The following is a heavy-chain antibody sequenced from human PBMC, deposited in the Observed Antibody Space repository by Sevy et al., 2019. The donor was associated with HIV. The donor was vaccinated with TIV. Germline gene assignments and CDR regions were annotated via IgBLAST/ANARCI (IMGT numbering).Heavy chain of an antibody. CDR1: GFTFTDYV. D-gene: IGHD3-9*01. CDR3: ATDRISDWFFDS. V-gene: IGHV3-23*01. CDR2: IGGSGGST. Sequence: GGSLRLSCTASGFTFTDYVMNWVRQAPGRGLEWVSSIGGSGGSTHHADSVKGRFTISRDNSKNTLYLQMNSLRAEETAVYYCATDRISDWFFDSWGQGTLVTVSS. J-gene: IGHJ4*02.